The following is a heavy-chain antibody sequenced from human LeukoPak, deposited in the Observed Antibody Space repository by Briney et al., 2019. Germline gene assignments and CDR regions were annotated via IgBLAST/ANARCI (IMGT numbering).Heavy chain of an antibody. J-gene: IGHJ5*02. CDR2: IIPIFGTA. CDR3: ARVRSPYSSSWYGWFDP. CDR1: GGTFSSYA. V-gene: IGHV1-69*05. D-gene: IGHD6-13*01. Sequence: SVKVSCKASGGTFSSYAISWVRQAPGQGLEWMGGIIPIFGTANYAQKFQGRVTITTDESTSTAYMELSSLRSEDTAVYYCARVRSPYSSSWYGWFDPWGQGTLVTVSS.